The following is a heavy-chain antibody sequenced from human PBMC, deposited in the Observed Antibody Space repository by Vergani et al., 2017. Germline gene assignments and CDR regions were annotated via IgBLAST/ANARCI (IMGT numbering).Heavy chain of an antibody. D-gene: IGHD5-12*01. J-gene: IGHJ6*02. Sequence: QVQLVQSGAEVKKPGASVKVSCKASGYTFTSYGISWVRQAPGQGLEWMGWISAYNGNTNYAQKRQGRVTMTTDTTTSAAYMELRSLRSDDTAVYYCARDFFLFPIVATLNYYYYGMDVWGQGTTVTVSS. CDR2: ISAYNGNT. CDR1: GYTFTSYG. CDR3: ARDFFLFPIVATLNYYYYGMDV. V-gene: IGHV1-18*01.